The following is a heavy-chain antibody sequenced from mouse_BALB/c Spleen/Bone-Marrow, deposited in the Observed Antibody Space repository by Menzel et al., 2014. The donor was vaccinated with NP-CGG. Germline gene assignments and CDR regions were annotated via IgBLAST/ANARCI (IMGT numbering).Heavy chain of an antibody. V-gene: IGHV1S22*01. D-gene: IGHD2-1*01. Sequence: LQQSGSELVRPGASVKLSCKASGYTFISYWIHWVKQRPGQGLEWIGNFYPGSGTTNYDEKFKTKATLTVDTFSSTAYMQLSSLTSEDSAVYYCTKGNYFFDYWGQGTTLTVSS. CDR2: FYPGSGTT. CDR3: TKGNYFFDY. CDR1: GYTFISYW. J-gene: IGHJ2*01.